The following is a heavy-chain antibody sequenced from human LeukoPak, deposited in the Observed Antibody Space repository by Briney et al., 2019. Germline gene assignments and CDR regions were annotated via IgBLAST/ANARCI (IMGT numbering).Heavy chain of an antibody. V-gene: IGHV4-59*11. J-gene: IGHJ4*02. Sequence: SETLSLTCTVSGGSISSHYWSWIWQPPGKGLEWIGYIYYSGSTNYNPSLKSRVTISVDTSKNQFSLKLSSVTAADTAVYYCARVGNEGGYYFDYWGQGTLVTVSS. CDR3: ARVGNEGGYYFDY. CDR1: GGSISSHY. D-gene: IGHD1-1*01. CDR2: IYYSGST.